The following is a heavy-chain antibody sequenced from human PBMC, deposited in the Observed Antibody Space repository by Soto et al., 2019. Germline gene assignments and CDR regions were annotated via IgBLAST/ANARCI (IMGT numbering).Heavy chain of an antibody. Sequence: EVQLVESGGGLVQPGGSLRLSCSASGFSVTNYWMAWVRQAPGKGLEWVANIRQDGSEKHYVDSVKGRFTISRDNAKNSLYLHMNDLRPDDTAVYYCARERKGSGWYSDLWGRGTLVTASS. V-gene: IGHV3-7*03. CDR1: GFSVTNYW. CDR3: ARERKGSGWYSDL. J-gene: IGHJ2*01. D-gene: IGHD6-19*01. CDR2: IRQDGSEK.